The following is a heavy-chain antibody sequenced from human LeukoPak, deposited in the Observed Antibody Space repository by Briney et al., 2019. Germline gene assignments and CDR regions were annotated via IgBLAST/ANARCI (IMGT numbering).Heavy chain of an antibody. D-gene: IGHD6-19*01. CDR2: IIPIFGTA. J-gene: IGHJ4*02. CDR3: AREAVGSARFDY. CDR1: GGTFSSYA. V-gene: IGHV1-69*05. Sequence: SVKVSCKASGGTFSSYAIGWVRQAPGQGLEWMGGIIPIFGTANYAQKFQGRVTITTDESTSTAYMELSSLRSEDTAVYYCAREAVGSARFDYWGQGTLVTVSS.